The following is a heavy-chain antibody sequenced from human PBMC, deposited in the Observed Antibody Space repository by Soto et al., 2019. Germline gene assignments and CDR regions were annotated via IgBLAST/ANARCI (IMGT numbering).Heavy chain of an antibody. CDR1: GFIFSNYV. CDR3: AKGTASGGWDYYFDY. CDR2: LRGSVGST. Sequence: GGSLRLSCAASGFIFSNYVMSWVRQAPGKGLEWVSALRGSVGSTYYADSVKGRFTISGDSSKNTLYLQMNSLRAEDTAVYFCAKGTASGGWDYYFDYWGQGALVTVSS. J-gene: IGHJ4*02. D-gene: IGHD2-15*01. V-gene: IGHV3-23*01.